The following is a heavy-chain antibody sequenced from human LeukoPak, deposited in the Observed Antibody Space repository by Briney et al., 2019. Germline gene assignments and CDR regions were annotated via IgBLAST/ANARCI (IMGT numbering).Heavy chain of an antibody. J-gene: IGHJ3*02. Sequence: GGSLRLSCAASGFTFSSYGMHWVRQAPGKGLEWVAFIRYDGSNKYYADSVKGRFTISRDNSKNTLYLQMNSLRAEDTAVYYCASRGFYYDSSNNAFDIWGQGTMVTVSS. V-gene: IGHV3-30*02. CDR1: GFTFSSYG. CDR3: ASRGFYYDSSNNAFDI. CDR2: IRYDGSNK. D-gene: IGHD3-22*01.